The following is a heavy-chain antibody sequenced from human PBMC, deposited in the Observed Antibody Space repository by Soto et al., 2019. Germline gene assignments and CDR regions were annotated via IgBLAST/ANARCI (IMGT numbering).Heavy chain of an antibody. V-gene: IGHV4-61*01. CDR2: VYYSGTT. D-gene: IGHD4-17*01. CDR1: GGPVSNKTYY. CDR3: ARTTAVPNTLRSRYFFDY. Sequence: SDTLSLTCSVSGGPVSNKTYYWSWIRQPPGKRLEWIGYVYYSGTTNYNPSLKSRVTISVDLSKNQFSLRLSSVTTADTALYYCARTTAVPNTLRSRYFFDYWGQGTLVTVSS. J-gene: IGHJ4*02.